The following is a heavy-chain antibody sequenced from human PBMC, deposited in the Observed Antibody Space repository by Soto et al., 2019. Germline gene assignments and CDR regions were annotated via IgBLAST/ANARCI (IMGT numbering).Heavy chain of an antibody. CDR3: ARETYYYDSSGNDDAFDI. V-gene: IGHV4-30-4*01. J-gene: IGHJ3*02. CDR2: IYYSGST. D-gene: IGHD3-22*01. CDR1: GGSISSGDYY. Sequence: TLSLTCTVSGGSISSGDYYWSWIRQPPGKGLEWIGYIYYSGSTYYNPSLKSRVTISVDTSKNQFSLKLSSVTAADTAVYYCARETYYYDSSGNDDAFDIWGQGTMVTVSS.